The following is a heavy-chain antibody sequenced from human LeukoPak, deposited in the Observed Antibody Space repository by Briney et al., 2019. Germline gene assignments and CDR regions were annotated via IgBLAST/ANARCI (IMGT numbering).Heavy chain of an antibody. D-gene: IGHD4-17*01. CDR2: ISSSSSYI. CDR1: GFTLSSYS. Sequence: PGGSLRLSCAASGFTLSSYSMNWVRQAPGKGLEWVSSISSSSSYIYYADSVKGRFTISRDNAKNSLYLQMNSLRAEDTAVYYCARGHTVTSYFDYWGQGTLVTVSS. CDR3: ARGHTVTSYFDY. J-gene: IGHJ4*02. V-gene: IGHV3-21*01.